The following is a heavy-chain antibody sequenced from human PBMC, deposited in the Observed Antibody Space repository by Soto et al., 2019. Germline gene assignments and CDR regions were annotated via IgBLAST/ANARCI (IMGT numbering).Heavy chain of an antibody. Sequence: EVPLVESEGGLVQPGGSLRLSCAASGFTFSYYWMHWVRQAPGQGLVWVSRIHSDGSSTTYADSVKGRFTISRDNAKNTLYLQMNSLRAEDTAVYYCARGDRGAFDLWGQGTIVTVSS. CDR1: GFTFSYYW. D-gene: IGHD2-21*02. CDR3: ARGDRGAFDL. V-gene: IGHV3-74*01. J-gene: IGHJ3*01. CDR2: IHSDGSST.